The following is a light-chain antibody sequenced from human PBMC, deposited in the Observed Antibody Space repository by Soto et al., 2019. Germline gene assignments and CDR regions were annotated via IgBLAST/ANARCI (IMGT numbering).Light chain of an antibody. CDR3: QQTYSDIS. Sequence: DVRMTQSPSSLSASVGAPIPITCRASRTINTYLNWFQQQPGEPPRLLIYGASTLHDGVPSRFSGSGSGADFTLTISGLQPEDFASYHCQQTYSDISFGGGTKVDIK. CDR1: RTINTY. J-gene: IGKJ4*01. V-gene: IGKV1-39*01. CDR2: GAS.